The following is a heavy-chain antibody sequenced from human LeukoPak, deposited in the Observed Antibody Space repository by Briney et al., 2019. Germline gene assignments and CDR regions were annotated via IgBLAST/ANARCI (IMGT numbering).Heavy chain of an antibody. J-gene: IGHJ4*02. CDR1: GGTFSSYA. Sequence: ASVKVSCKASGGTFSSYAISWVRQAPGQGLEWMGGIIPIFGTANYAQKFQGRVTITADESTSTAYMELSSLRSEDTAVYYCARADRLGIAARLSLAYWGQGTLVTVSS. V-gene: IGHV1-69*13. CDR2: IIPIFGTA. CDR3: ARADRLGIAARLSLAY. D-gene: IGHD6-6*01.